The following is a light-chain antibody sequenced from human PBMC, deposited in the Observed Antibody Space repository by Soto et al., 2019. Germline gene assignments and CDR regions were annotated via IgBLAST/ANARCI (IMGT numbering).Light chain of an antibody. Sequence: QSALTQPRSVSGSPGQSVTISCTGTSSDVGGYNYVSWYQQHPGKAPKLIIYDVSKRPSGVPDRFSGSRSGNTASLTISGLQTEDEADYYCCSYAGSYTGVFGGGTKVTVL. J-gene: IGLJ2*01. V-gene: IGLV2-11*01. CDR2: DVS. CDR1: SSDVGGYNY. CDR3: CSYAGSYTGV.